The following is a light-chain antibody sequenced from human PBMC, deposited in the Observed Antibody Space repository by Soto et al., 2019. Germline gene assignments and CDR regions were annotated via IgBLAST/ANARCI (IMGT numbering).Light chain of an antibody. J-gene: IGKJ2*02. CDR1: QSVSSNY. V-gene: IGKV3-20*01. Sequence: EIVLTQSPDTLSLSPGERATLSCRASQSVSSNYLAWYQHKPGRAPRLLIYDASRSATGIPDRVSGSGSGTEFTLTISTLEPEDIAVYYCQHYGSSPRTFGQGTKLEIK. CDR2: DAS. CDR3: QHYGSSPRT.